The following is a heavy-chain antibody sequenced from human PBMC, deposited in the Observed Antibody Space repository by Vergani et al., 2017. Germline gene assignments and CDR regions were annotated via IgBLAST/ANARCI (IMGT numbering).Heavy chain of an antibody. CDR2: IYSGGST. V-gene: IGHV3-53*04. CDR3: ARDRVDIVATTTYYYYYYGMDV. D-gene: IGHD5-12*01. J-gene: IGHJ6*02. CDR1: GFTVSSIY. Sequence: EVQLVESGGGLVQPGGSLRLSCAASGFTVSSIYMSWVRQAPGKGLEWVSVIYSGGSTYYADSVKGRFTISRHNSKNTLYLQMNSLRAEGTAVYYCARDRVDIVATTTYYYYYYGMDVWGQGTTVTVSS.